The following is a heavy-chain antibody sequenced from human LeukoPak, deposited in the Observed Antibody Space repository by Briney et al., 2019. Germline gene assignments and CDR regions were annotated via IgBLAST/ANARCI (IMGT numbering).Heavy chain of an antibody. D-gene: IGHD2-15*01. J-gene: IGHJ6*03. CDR2: MNPNSGNT. V-gene: IGHV1-8*03. CDR3: ARGQDDYYYYYMDV. Sequence: ASVKVSCKASGGTFSSYAINWVRQATGQGLEWMGWMNPNSGNTGYAQKFQGRVTITRNTSISTAYMELSSLRSEDTAVYYCARGQDDYYYYYMDVWGKGTTVTVSS. CDR1: GGTFSSYA.